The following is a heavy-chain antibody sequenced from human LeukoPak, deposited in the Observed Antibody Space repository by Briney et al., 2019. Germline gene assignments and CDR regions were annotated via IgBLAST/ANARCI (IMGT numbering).Heavy chain of an antibody. CDR2: IWYDGSNK. Sequence: GRSLRLSCAASGFTFSNYGMHWVRQAPGKGPEWVAIIWYDGSNKYYGDSVKGRFTISKDNSKNTLYLQMNSLRAEDTAVYYCARDDGSSGYYYALDYWGQGTLVTVSS. J-gene: IGHJ4*02. CDR1: GFTFSNYG. V-gene: IGHV3-33*01. CDR3: ARDDGSSGYYYALDY. D-gene: IGHD3-22*01.